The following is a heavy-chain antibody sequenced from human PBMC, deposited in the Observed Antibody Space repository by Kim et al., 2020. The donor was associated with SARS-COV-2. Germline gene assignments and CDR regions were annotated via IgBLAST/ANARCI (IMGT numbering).Heavy chain of an antibody. D-gene: IGHD3-22*01. CDR3: ARLMSDSRKYWWFDP. V-gene: IGHV4-34*01. CDR1: GGSFSDYY. J-gene: IGHJ5*02. Sequence: SEILSLTCVVSGGSFSDYYWTWIRQPPGKGLEWIGEINHSGDTNYNPSLRSRVTLTVDASKNQFSLTMDSVTAADTSVYYCARLMSDSRKYWWFDPWGQGALVTVSS. CDR2: INHSGDT.